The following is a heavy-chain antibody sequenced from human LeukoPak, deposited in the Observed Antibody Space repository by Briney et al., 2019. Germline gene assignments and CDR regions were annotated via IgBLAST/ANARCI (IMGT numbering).Heavy chain of an antibody. CDR3: ARDRCSGWIDY. CDR2: ISSDGGST. V-gene: IGHV3-74*01. D-gene: IGHD6-19*01. Sequence: GGSLRLSHAASGFPFSGYWMHWVRQAPAKGLVWVSRISSDGGSTSYADSMKGRFTISRDNAKNTMYLQLYSLRAEDTAVYYCARDRCSGWIDYWGQGTLVTVSS. J-gene: IGHJ4*02. CDR1: GFPFSGYW.